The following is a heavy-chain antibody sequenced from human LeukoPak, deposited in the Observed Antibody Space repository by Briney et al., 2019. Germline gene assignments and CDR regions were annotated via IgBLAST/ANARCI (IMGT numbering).Heavy chain of an antibody. CDR2: ISSSSTYI. CDR3: AVGLRN. CDR1: GFTFSSSS. V-gene: IGHV3-21*04. D-gene: IGHD4/OR15-4a*01. J-gene: IGHJ4*02. Sequence: PGGSLRLSCAASGFTFSSSSINWARRAPGKGLEWVSSISSSSTYIYYADSVKGRFTISRDNSKNTLYLQMNSLRAEDTAVYYCAVGLRNWGQGTLVTVSS.